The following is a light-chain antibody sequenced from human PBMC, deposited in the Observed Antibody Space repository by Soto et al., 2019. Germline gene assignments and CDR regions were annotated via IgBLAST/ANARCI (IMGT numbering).Light chain of an antibody. CDR2: EDN. V-gene: IGLV6-57*02. CDR3: QSYDSNNWV. CDR1: SGSIASNY. J-gene: IGLJ3*02. Sequence: NFMLTQPHSVSESPGKTVTISCTGSSGSIASNYVQWYQQRPGSAPTTVIYEDNRRPSGVPDRFSGSIDNSSNSASLTISGLKTGDEADYYCQSYDSNNWVFGGGTKLTVL.